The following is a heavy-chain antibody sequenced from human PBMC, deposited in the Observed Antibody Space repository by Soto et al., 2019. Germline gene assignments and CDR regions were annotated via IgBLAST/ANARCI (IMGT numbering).Heavy chain of an antibody. Sequence: QLQLQESGPGLVKPSETLSLTCTVSGGSISSSSYYWGWIRQPPGKGLEWIGSIYYSGSTYYNPSPKSRVTISVDTSKNQFSLKPSSLTAADTAVYYCAKVGSGSYSYPFDIWCQGTMVTVSS. V-gene: IGHV4-39*01. CDR1: GGSISSSSYY. J-gene: IGHJ3*02. CDR2: IYYSGST. D-gene: IGHD3-10*01. CDR3: AKVGSGSYSYPFDI.